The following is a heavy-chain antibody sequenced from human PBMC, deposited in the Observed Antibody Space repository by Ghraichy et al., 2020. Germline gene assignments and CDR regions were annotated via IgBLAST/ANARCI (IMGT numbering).Heavy chain of an antibody. CDR3: ARLPFPRGSSRNYYYGMDV. CDR2: FYYSEST. V-gene: IGHV4-61*01. J-gene: IGHJ6*02. D-gene: IGHD1-26*01. CDR1: GGSVSGTYY. Sequence: SQTLSLTCTVSGGSVSGTYYWNWIRQPPGKGLEWIGCFYYSESTNYNPSLKRRVSISVDMSRSQFSLKLCSVTAADTAVYFCARLPFPRGSSRNYYYGMDVWGQGTTVTVSS.